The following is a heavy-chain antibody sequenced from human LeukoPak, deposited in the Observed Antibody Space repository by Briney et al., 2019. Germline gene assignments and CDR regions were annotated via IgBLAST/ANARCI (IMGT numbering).Heavy chain of an antibody. V-gene: IGHV3-48*03. D-gene: IGHD3-10*01. Sequence: GGSLRLSCAASGFIFSVYEMNWVRQAPGEGLEWVSYISNSGNTIYYADSVKGRFTISRDNAKNSLYLQMNSLRAEDTAVYYCTSNVIIYWGQGTLVTVSS. J-gene: IGHJ4*02. CDR1: GFIFSVYE. CDR2: ISNSGNTI. CDR3: TSNVIIY.